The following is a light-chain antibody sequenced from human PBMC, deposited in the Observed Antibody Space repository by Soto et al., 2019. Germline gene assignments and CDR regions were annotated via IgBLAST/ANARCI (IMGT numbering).Light chain of an antibody. CDR2: GAS. CDR3: QQYGTAPWT. J-gene: IGKJ1*01. V-gene: IGKV3-20*01. Sequence: EIVLTQSPGTLSLSPGERATLSCRASQSVTKNNLNWYQQKPGQAPRLLIYGASIRATGIPDRFSGSGSGTEFTLTITSLQSEDFAVYYCQQYGTAPWTFGQGTKVDI. CDR1: QSVTKNN.